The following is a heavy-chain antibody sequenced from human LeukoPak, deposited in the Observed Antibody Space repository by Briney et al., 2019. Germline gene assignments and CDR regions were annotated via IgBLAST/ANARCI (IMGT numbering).Heavy chain of an antibody. Sequence: PSETLSLTCAVYGGSFSGYYWSWIRQPPGKGLEWIGYIYYSGSTNYNPSLKSRVTISVDTSKNQFSLKLSSVTAADTAVYCCARDGPTGFDYWGQGTLVTVSS. CDR2: IYYSGST. V-gene: IGHV4-34*11. D-gene: IGHD1-1*01. CDR3: ARDGPTGFDY. CDR1: GGSFSGYY. J-gene: IGHJ4*02.